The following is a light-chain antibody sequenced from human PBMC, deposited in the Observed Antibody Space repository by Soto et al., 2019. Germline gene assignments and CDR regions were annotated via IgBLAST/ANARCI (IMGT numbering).Light chain of an antibody. Sequence: QSVLTQPAPVSGSPGQSITISCTGTSSDVGGYNYVSWYQQHPGKAPKLMIYEVNNRPSGVSNRFSGSKSGSTASLTISGLQAEDEADYYCSSYTSSSTLGVFGTGTKVTVL. V-gene: IGLV2-14*01. J-gene: IGLJ1*01. CDR3: SSYTSSSTLGV. CDR1: SSDVGGYNY. CDR2: EVN.